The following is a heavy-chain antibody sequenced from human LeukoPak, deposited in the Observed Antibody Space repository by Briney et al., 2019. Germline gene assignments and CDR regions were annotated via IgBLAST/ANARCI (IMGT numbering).Heavy chain of an antibody. CDR1: GGSISSGDYY. CDR2: IYYSGST. J-gene: IGHJ5*02. Sequence: SETLSLTCTVSGGSISSGDYYWSWIRQPPGKGLEWIGYIYYSGSTYYNPSLKSRVTISVDTSKNQFSLKLSSVTAADTAVYYCARERYFDWANWFDPWGQGTLVTVSS. D-gene: IGHD3-9*01. V-gene: IGHV4-30-4*01. CDR3: ARERYFDWANWFDP.